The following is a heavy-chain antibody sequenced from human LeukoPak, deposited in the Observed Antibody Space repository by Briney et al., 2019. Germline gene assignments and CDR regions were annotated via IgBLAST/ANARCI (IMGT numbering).Heavy chain of an antibody. D-gene: IGHD3-10*01. CDR1: GFTFSSYG. CDR3: AKEIYFGSGSYPDY. V-gene: IGHV3-30*18. CDR2: ISYDGSNK. J-gene: IGHJ4*02. Sequence: GRSLRLSCAASGFTFSSYGMHWVRQAPGKGLEWVAVISYDGSNKYYADSVKGRFTISRDNSKGTLYLQMNSLRAEDTAVYYCAKEIYFGSGSYPDYWGQGTLVTVSS.